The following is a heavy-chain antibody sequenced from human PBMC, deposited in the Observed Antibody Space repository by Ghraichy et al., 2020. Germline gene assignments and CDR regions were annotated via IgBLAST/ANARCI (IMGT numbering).Heavy chain of an antibody. CDR3: AADPCFGGTCTSDIRFDP. Sequence: SVKVSCKASGFTFTTSTVQWVRQARGQRLEWIGWIVAGSGDTKYAQQFQERVTFSRDMSTSTAYMELSSLTPDDTAVYYCAADPCFGGTCTSDIRFDPWGQGTLVTVSS. J-gene: IGHJ5*02. CDR1: GFTFTTST. D-gene: IGHD2-15*01. V-gene: IGHV1-58*01. CDR2: IVAGSGDT.